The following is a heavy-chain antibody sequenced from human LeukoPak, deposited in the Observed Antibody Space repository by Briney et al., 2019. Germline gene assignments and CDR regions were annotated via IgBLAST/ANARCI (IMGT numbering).Heavy chain of an antibody. CDR2: IYDSGST. CDR3: ASFYCSGGSCYQYFSYYYMDV. J-gene: IGHJ6*03. V-gene: IGHV4-39*01. CDR1: GGSISSRSYY. Sequence: NASETLSLTCTVSGGSISSRSYYWGWIRQPPGKGLEWIGSIYDSGSTYYNPSLQSRVTISVDTSKNQFSLKLNSVTAADTAVYYCASFYCSGGSCYQYFSYYYMDVWGKGTTVTISS. D-gene: IGHD2-15*01.